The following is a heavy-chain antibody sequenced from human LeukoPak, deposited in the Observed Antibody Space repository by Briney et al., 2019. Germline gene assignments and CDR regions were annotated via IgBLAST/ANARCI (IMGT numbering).Heavy chain of an antibody. D-gene: IGHD6-19*01. Sequence: QPGGSLRLPCTASGFTFDDYAMHWVRQTPGKGLEWVSLISGNGENTYYADSVKGRFTISRDNSKNTLYLQMNSLRAEDTAVYYCARSIAVAGTPYYFDYWGQGTLVTVSS. CDR1: GFTFDDYA. CDR2: ISGNGENT. J-gene: IGHJ4*02. CDR3: ARSIAVAGTPYYFDY. V-gene: IGHV3-43*02.